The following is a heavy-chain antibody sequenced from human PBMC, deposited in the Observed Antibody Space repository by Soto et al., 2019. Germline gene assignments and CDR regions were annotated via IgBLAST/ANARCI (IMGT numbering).Heavy chain of an antibody. CDR3: VHHGGVPYYHDF. J-gene: IGHJ4*02. Sequence: SETLSLTCAVSGGSLSSSSWWSWFLQPPGKTLEWLGEIFYSGSTKYNPSLNSRVTISADQSKNDFSLRLSSVTAADTAVYYCVHHGGVPYYHDFWGQGMLVTVSS. D-gene: IGHD2-8*01. CDR1: GGSLSSSSW. CDR2: IFYSGST. V-gene: IGHV4-4*02.